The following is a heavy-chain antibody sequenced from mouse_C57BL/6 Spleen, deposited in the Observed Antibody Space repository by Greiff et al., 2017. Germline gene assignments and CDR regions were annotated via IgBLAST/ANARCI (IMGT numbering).Heavy chain of an antibody. CDR3: TREVLRFPFDV. CDR1: GYTFTDYE. D-gene: IGHD1-1*01. Sequence: QVQLQQSGAELVRPGASVTLSCKASGYTFTDYEMHWVKQTPVHGLEWIGAIDPETGGTAYNQKFKGKAILTADKSCNTAYMALRSLTSEDSAVYYCTREVLRFPFDVWGTGTTVTVSS. CDR2: IDPETGGT. J-gene: IGHJ1*03. V-gene: IGHV1-15*01.